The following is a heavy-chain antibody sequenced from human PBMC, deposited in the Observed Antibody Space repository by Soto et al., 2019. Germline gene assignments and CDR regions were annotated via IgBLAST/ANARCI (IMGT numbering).Heavy chain of an antibody. J-gene: IGHJ5*02. Sequence: SVKVSFKASGVTFISYAISWVRHAPGQGLEWMGGIIPIFGTSNYAQKFQGRVTITADESTSTAYMELSSLRSEDTAVYYCANQGSSSWPEEWFDPWGQGTLVTVS. CDR1: GVTFISYA. CDR2: IIPIFGTS. V-gene: IGHV1-69*13. CDR3: ANQGSSSWPEEWFDP. D-gene: IGHD6-13*01.